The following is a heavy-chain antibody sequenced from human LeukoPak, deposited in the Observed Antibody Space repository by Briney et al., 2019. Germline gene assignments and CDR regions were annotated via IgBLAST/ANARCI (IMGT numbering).Heavy chain of an antibody. D-gene: IGHD5-24*01. V-gene: IGHV3-48*03. CDR1: GFIFSSYE. CDR2: ISSSGSTI. CDR3: AKARDGYNPFDY. J-gene: IGHJ4*02. Sequence: GGSLRLSCAASGFIFSSYEMNWVRQAPGKGLEWVSYISSSGSTIYYADSVKGRFTISRDNSKDTLYLQMNSLRAEDTAVYYCAKARDGYNPFDYWGQGTLVTVSS.